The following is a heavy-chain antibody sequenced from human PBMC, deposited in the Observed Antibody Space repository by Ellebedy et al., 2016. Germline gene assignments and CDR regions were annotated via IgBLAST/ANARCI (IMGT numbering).Heavy chain of an antibody. D-gene: IGHD4-23*01. Sequence: GGSLRLSXAASGFSVTSNDMSWVRQAPGKGLELVSLMYAGGSEYYADSVKGRFTISRDSPKNTLYLQMNSLRAEDTAVYYCATRHYGGFDIWGRGTMVTVSS. V-gene: IGHV3-53*01. CDR2: MYAGGSE. CDR1: GFSVTSND. CDR3: ATRHYGGFDI. J-gene: IGHJ3*02.